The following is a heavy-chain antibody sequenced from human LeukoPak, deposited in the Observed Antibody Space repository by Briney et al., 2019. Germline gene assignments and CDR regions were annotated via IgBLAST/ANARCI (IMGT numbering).Heavy chain of an antibody. CDR1: GGSISSGGYY. Sequence: PSETLSPTCTVSGGSISSGGYYWSWIRQHPGKGLEWIGYIYYSGSTYYNPSLKSRVTISVDTSKNQFSLKLSSVTAADTAVYYCARVPLLIYAFDIWGQGTMVTVSS. J-gene: IGHJ3*02. CDR3: ARVPLLIYAFDI. D-gene: IGHD2-21*01. CDR2: IYYSGST. V-gene: IGHV4-31*03.